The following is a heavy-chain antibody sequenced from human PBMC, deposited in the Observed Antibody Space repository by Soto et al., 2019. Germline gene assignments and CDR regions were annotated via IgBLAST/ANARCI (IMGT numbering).Heavy chain of an antibody. CDR1: GGSVSSGSYY. CDR2: IYYSGST. CDR3: ASCLPTHYYGMDV. V-gene: IGHV4-61*01. D-gene: IGHD1-1*01. Sequence: SETLSLTCTVSGGSVSSGSYYWSWIRQPPGKGMEWIGYIYYSGSTYYNPSLKSRVTISVDTSKNQFSLKLSSVTAADTAVYYCASCLPTHYYGMDVWGQGTTVTVSS. J-gene: IGHJ6*02.